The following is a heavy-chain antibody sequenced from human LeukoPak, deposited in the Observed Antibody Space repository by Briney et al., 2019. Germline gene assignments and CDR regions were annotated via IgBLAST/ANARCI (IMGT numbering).Heavy chain of an antibody. CDR1: GASISSHNW. V-gene: IGHV4-4*02. CDR3: ARHEIRFYNWFDP. Sequence: PSETLSLTCAVSGASISSHNWWWSWVRQPPGKGLEWIGEIYHSGSTNYNPSLKSRVTMSVDKSKNQFSLNLSSVTAADTAVYYCARHEIRFYNWFDPWGQGTLVTVSS. J-gene: IGHJ5*02. CDR2: IYHSGST. D-gene: IGHD3-3*01.